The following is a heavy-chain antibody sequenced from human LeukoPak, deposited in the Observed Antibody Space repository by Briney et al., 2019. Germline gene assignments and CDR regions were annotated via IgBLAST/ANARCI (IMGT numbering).Heavy chain of an antibody. D-gene: IGHD2-2*01. Sequence: SETLSLTCAVYGGSFSGYYWSWIRQPPGKGLEWIGEINHSGSTNYNPSLKSRVTISVDTSKNQFSLKLSSVTAADTAVYYCARGRGSSTSRYGYWGQGTLVTVSS. CDR3: ARGRGSSTSRYGY. CDR1: GGSFSGYY. CDR2: INHSGST. V-gene: IGHV4-34*01. J-gene: IGHJ4*02.